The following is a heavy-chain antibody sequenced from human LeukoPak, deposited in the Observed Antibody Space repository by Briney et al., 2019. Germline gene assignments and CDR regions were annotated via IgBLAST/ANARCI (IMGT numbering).Heavy chain of an antibody. D-gene: IGHD3-10*01. Sequence: SETLSLTCTVSGYSINGGGYYWSWIRHHPGKGLEWIGYIYYSGSTYYNPSLESRVTISIDTSKNQFSLKLSSVTAADTAVYYCARGGSIRGGFDYWGQGSLVTVSA. CDR2: IYYSGST. J-gene: IGHJ4*02. CDR1: GYSINGGGYY. CDR3: ARGGSIRGGFDY. V-gene: IGHV4-31*03.